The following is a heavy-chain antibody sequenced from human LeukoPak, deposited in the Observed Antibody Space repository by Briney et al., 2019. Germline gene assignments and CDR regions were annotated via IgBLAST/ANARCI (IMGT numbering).Heavy chain of an antibody. CDR2: IISNNNNK. Sequence: GSLRLSCAASGFTIADYSINWGRHAPGNGLEWVSYIISNNNNKYYADSVKGRFTIFRDNAKNTLFLQMNSLRAEDTAVYYCASITCASYYFHCMDVWGKGTMVIVSS. CDR1: GFTIADYS. J-gene: IGHJ6*03. CDR3: ASITCASYYFHCMDV. V-gene: IGHV3-21*01. D-gene: IGHD3-10*01.